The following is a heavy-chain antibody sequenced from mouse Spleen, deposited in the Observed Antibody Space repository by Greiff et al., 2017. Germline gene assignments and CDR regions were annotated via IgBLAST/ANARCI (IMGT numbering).Heavy chain of an antibody. Sequence: VQLQQSGTVLARPGASVKMSCKTSGYTFTSYWMHWVKQRPGQGLEWIGAIYPGNSDTSYNQKFKGKAKLTAVTSASTAYMELSSLTNEDSAVYYCTRRNYYSKGGFAYWGQGTLVTVSA. CDR2: IYPGNSDT. D-gene: IGHD2-5*01. V-gene: IGHV1-5*01. CDR3: TRRNYYSKGGFAY. CDR1: GYTFTSYW. J-gene: IGHJ3*01.